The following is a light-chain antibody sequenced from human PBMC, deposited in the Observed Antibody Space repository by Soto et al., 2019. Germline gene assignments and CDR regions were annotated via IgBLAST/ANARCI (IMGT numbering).Light chain of an antibody. Sequence: DVQMTQSPSSLSASVGDIVTITCRASQTINSYFNWYQQKPGKAPKLLIYAASSLNSGVPSRFSGSGSGTEFTLTIRNLQPEDFATYFCQQSYSTFKTFGQGTKVESK. J-gene: IGKJ1*01. CDR3: QQSYSTFKT. CDR2: AAS. V-gene: IGKV1-39*01. CDR1: QTINSY.